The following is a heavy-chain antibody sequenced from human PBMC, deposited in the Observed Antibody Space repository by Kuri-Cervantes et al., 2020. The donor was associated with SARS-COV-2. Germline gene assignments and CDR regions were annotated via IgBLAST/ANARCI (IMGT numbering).Heavy chain of an antibody. CDR1: GFTANTNY. D-gene: IGHD4-11*01. CDR3: TREAYDYNMGFDS. CDR2: RG. V-gene: IGHV3-66*03. Sequence: GESLKISCAASGFTANTNYMIWVRQAPGKGLEWVSLRGRHADSVKGRFAISRDNPKNTLFPQMNSLRPEDTALYYCTREAYDYNMGFDSWGQGTLVTVSS. J-gene: IGHJ4*02.